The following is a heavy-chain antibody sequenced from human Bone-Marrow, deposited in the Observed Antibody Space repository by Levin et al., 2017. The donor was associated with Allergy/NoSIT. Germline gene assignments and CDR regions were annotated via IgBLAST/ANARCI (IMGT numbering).Heavy chain of an antibody. Sequence: LSLTCAASGFTLNSTYMSWVRQAPGKGLEWVSVIYTGVDTYYSDSVKGRFTISRDDSKNTLYLQMNSLRAEDTAVYYCARDPVTTSGYGMDVWGQGTTVTVSS. CDR2: IYTGVDT. J-gene: IGHJ6*02. D-gene: IGHD4-17*01. V-gene: IGHV3-53*01. CDR1: GFTLNSTY. CDR3: ARDPVTTSGYGMDV.